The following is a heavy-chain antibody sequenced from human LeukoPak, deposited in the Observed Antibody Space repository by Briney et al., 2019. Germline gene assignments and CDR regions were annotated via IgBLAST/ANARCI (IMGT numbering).Heavy chain of an antibody. CDR1: GYTFSSYY. Sequence: ASVKVSCEASGYTFSSYYIHWVRQAPGQGLEWMGTIYPSVDSTTYAQKFQGRVTVTRDTSTSTVYMELSSLRSEDTAVYHCAREDGANNYHYKYFDYWGQGTLVTVSS. D-gene: IGHD4/OR15-4a*01. J-gene: IGHJ4*02. CDR3: AREDGANNYHYKYFDY. CDR2: IYPSVDST. V-gene: IGHV1-46*01.